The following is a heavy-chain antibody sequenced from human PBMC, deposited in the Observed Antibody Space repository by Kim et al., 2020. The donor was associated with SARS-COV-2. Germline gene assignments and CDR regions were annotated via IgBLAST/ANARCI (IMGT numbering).Heavy chain of an antibody. D-gene: IGHD3-22*01. CDR2: IWYDGSNK. J-gene: IGHJ6*02. V-gene: IGHV3-33*01. CDR3: ARDITMIVVTKYGMDV. CDR1: GFTFSSYG. Sequence: GGSLRLSCAASGFTFSSYGMHWVRQAPGKGLEWVAVIWYDGSNKYYADSVKGRFTISRDNSKNTLYLQMNSLRAEDTAVYYCARDITMIVVTKYGMDVWGQGTTVTVSS.